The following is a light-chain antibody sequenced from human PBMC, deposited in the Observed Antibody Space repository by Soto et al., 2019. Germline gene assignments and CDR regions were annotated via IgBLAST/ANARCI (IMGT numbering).Light chain of an antibody. CDR3: AAWDDSLNGVV. V-gene: IGLV1-44*01. CDR2: RDN. Sequence: QSVLTQPPSASGTPGQRVTISCSGISSNIGSNTVNWYQQLPGTAPKLLIYRDNQRPSGVPDRISGSKSGTSDSLAVSGLQSEDEADYYCAAWDDSLNGVVFGGGTKLTVL. CDR1: SSNIGSNT. J-gene: IGLJ2*01.